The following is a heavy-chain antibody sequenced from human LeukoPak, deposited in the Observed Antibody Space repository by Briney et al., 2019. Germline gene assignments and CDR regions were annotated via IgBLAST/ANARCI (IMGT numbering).Heavy chain of an antibody. CDR2: IYYSGST. CDR3: ASSWFGDYYYYYMDV. J-gene: IGHJ6*03. V-gene: IGHV4-31*03. CDR1: GGSISSGGYY. D-gene: IGHD3-10*01. Sequence: SETLSLTCTVSGGSISSGGYYWSWIRQHPGKGLEWIGYIYYSGSTYYNPSLKSRVTISVDTSKNQFSLKLSSVTAADTAVYYCASSWFGDYYYYYMDVWGKGITVTVSS.